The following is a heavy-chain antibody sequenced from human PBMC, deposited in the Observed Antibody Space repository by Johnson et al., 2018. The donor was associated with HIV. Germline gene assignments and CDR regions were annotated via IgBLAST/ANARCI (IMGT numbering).Heavy chain of an antibody. V-gene: IGHV3-66*01. D-gene: IGHD6-19*01. Sequence: MQLVESGGGLVQPGGSLRLSCAASGFTVSSNYMSWVRQAPGKGLEWVSVIYSGGSTYYADSVKCRFPISRDYSKNALYLQMKALRAEDTAVYYCASANSSGWGWGAFDIWGQGTMVTVSS. CDR2: IYSGGST. CDR3: ASANSSGWGWGAFDI. CDR1: GFTVSSNY. J-gene: IGHJ3*02.